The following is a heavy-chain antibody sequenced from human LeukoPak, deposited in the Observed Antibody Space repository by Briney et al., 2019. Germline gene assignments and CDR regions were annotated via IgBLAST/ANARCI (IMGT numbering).Heavy chain of an antibody. CDR3: PRAGSYYFDL. CDR2: MNADGRTI. CDR1: GFTFSRSW. V-gene: IGHV3-74*01. Sequence: GGSLRLSYEASGFTFSRSWMHWVRQGPGKGLVWVARMNADGRTINYADSVKGRFTISRDNAKNTLYLQMNSLRTEDAAVYYCPRAGSYYFDLWGRGTQVTVSS. D-gene: IGHD1-26*01. J-gene: IGHJ2*01.